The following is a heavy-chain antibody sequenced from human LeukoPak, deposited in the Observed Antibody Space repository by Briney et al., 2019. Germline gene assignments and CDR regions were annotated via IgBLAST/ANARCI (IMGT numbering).Heavy chain of an antibody. J-gene: IGHJ4*02. CDR1: GYTFTSYG. Sequence: ASVKVSCKASGYTFTSYGISWVRQAPGQGLEWMGWISAYNGNTNYAQKLQGRVTMTTDTSTSTAYMELRSLRSDDTAVYYCARGVVVVVAAIPSYYFDYWGQGTLVTVSS. CDR2: ISAYNGNT. V-gene: IGHV1-18*01. CDR3: ARGVVVVVAAIPSYYFDY. D-gene: IGHD2-15*01.